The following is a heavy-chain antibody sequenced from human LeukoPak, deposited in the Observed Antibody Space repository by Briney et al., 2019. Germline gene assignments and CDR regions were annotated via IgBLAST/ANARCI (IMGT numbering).Heavy chain of an antibody. J-gene: IGHJ4*02. D-gene: IGHD1-26*01. V-gene: IGHV4-39*01. Sequence: SETLSLTCTVSGGSISSSSYYWGWIRQPPWKGLEWIGSIYYSGSTYYNPSLKSRVTISVDTSKNQFSLKLSSVTAADTAVYYCARRREWEPFDYWGQGTLVTVSS. CDR3: ARRREWEPFDY. CDR1: GGSISSSSYY. CDR2: IYYSGST.